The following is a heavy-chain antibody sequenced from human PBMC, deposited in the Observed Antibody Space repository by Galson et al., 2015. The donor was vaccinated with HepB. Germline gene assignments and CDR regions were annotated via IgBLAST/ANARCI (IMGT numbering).Heavy chain of an antibody. CDR1: GFTFSSYG. Sequence: SLRLSCAASGFTFSSYGMHWVRQAPGKGLEWVAVIWYDGSNKYYADSVKGRFTISRDNSKNTLYLQMNSLRAEDTAVYYCARVTRGYPADYWGQGTLVTVSS. CDR2: IWYDGSNK. D-gene: IGHD5-12*01. J-gene: IGHJ4*02. V-gene: IGHV3-33*08. CDR3: ARVTRGYPADY.